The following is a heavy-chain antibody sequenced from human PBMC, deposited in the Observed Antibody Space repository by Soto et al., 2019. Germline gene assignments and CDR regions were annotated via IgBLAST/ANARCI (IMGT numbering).Heavy chain of an antibody. Sequence: GGSLRLSCAASGFTFSSYAMSWVRQAPGKGLEWVSAISGSGGSTYYADSVKGRFTISRDNSKNTLYLQMNSLRAEDTAVYYCAKDTVLVGATITAFDIWGQGTMVTVSS. CDR2: ISGSGGST. CDR1: GFTFSSYA. D-gene: IGHD1-26*01. J-gene: IGHJ3*02. CDR3: AKDTVLVGATITAFDI. V-gene: IGHV3-23*01.